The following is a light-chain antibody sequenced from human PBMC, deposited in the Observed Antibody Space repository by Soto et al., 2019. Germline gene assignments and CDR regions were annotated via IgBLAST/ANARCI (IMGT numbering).Light chain of an antibody. Sequence: IGRTQTHLSLLVTFGQPASFSARSSQSFVTINGNTYFNWLQQRPGQPPRLLIYKISNRFPGVPDRFSGSGAGADFTLKISRVEAEDVGVYYCMQATQSYTFGQGTKLEIK. CDR2: KIS. CDR1: QSFVTINGNTY. CDR3: MQATQSYT. J-gene: IGKJ2*01. V-gene: IGKV2-24*01.